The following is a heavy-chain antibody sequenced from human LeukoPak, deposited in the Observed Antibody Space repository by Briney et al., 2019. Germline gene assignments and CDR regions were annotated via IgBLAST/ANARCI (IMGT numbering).Heavy chain of an antibody. CDR1: GFTFSNYA. CDR2: FSGSGGST. Sequence: GGSLRLSCAASGFTFSNYAMSWVRQAPGKGLEWVSAFSGSGGSTYYADSVKGRFTISRDNSKNTLYLQMNSQRAEDTAVYYCAKDVGYCSSTTCYKPFDYWGQGTLVTVSS. V-gene: IGHV3-23*01. J-gene: IGHJ4*02. CDR3: AKDVGYCSSTTCYKPFDY. D-gene: IGHD2-2*02.